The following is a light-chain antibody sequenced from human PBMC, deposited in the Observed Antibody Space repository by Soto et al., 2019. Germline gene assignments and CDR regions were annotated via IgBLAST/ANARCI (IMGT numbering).Light chain of an antibody. CDR2: TNS. J-gene: IGKJ1*01. V-gene: IGKV2-30*01. Sequence: VVMPHSPLSLTVPLGQPASISCRSSQGLVLNYGNSYLSWFHQRPGQPPRRLIYTNSDRASGVPDIFSGSGSGTDFTLKISGLEAEDVGFYYCMQSAHWPWTFGPWTKVDLK. CDR3: MQSAHWPWT. CDR1: QGLVLNYGNSY.